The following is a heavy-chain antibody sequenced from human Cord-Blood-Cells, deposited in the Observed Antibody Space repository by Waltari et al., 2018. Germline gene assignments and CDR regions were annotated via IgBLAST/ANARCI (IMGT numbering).Heavy chain of an antibody. D-gene: IGHD2-21*02. CDR1: GGSFSGYY. V-gene: IGHV4-34*01. CDR2: IKHSGST. Sequence: QVQLQQWGAGLLKPSETLSLTCAVYGGSFSGYYWSWIRQPPGKGLEWIGEIKHSGSTNYNPSLKSRVTISVDTSKNQFSLKLSSVTAADTAVYYCARQVEVTATFDYWGQGTLVTVSS. J-gene: IGHJ4*02. CDR3: ARQVEVTATFDY.